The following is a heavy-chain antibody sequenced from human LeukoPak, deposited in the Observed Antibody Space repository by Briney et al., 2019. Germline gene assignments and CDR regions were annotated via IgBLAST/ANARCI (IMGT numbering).Heavy chain of an antibody. CDR1: GFTFSRSA. V-gene: IGHV3-64*01. J-gene: IGHJ5*02. D-gene: IGHD3/OR15-3a*01. CDR3: ARESLVDRKFDL. Sequence: QPGGSLTLSCVVSGFTFSRSAMHWVRQAPGKGLEYVSAISGSGGSTYYANSVKGRFTISRDNSKNTLFLQMGSLRVEDMAVYYCARESLVDRKFDLWGQGTLVTVSS. CDR2: ISGSGGST.